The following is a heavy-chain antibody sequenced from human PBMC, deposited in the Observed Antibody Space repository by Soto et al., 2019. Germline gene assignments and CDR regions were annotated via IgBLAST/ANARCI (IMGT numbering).Heavy chain of an antibody. J-gene: IGHJ4*02. V-gene: IGHV4-61*01. CDR3: ARGAPPYSSSRYGKDY. CDR2: IYYSGST. D-gene: IGHD6-13*01. CDR1: GGSVSSGSYY. Sequence: QVQLQESGPGLVKPSETLSLTCTVSGGSVSSGSYYWSWMRQPPGKGLEWIGYIYYSGSTNYNPCLKSRVTISVDTSKNQFSLKLSSVTAADTAVYYCARGAPPYSSSRYGKDYWGQGTLVTVSS.